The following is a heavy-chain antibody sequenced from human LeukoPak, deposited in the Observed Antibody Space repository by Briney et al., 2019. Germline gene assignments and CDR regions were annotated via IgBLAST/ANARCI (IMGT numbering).Heavy chain of an antibody. D-gene: IGHD6-13*01. V-gene: IGHV3-21*01. CDR3: AKHRVAAGAIDY. CDR1: GFTFSSYS. CDR2: ISSSSSYI. J-gene: IGHJ4*02. Sequence: PGGSLRLSCAASGFTFSSYSMNWVRQAPGKGLEWVSSISSSSSYIYYADSVKGRFTISRDNSKNTLYLQMNSLRPEDTAVYYCAKHRVAAGAIDYWGQGTLVTVSS.